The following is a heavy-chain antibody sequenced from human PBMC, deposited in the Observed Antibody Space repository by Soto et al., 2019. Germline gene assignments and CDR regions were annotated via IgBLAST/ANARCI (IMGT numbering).Heavy chain of an antibody. D-gene: IGHD5-12*01. V-gene: IGHV4-59*08. CDR2: IYYSGST. J-gene: IGHJ4*02. CDR1: GGSISSYY. CDR3: ARRNGYDMDY. Sequence: SETLSLTCTVSGGSISSYYWSWIRQPPGKGLEWIGYIYYSGSTNYNPSLKSRVTISVDTSKNQFSLKLSSVTAADTAVYYCARRNGYDMDYWGQGTLVTVSS.